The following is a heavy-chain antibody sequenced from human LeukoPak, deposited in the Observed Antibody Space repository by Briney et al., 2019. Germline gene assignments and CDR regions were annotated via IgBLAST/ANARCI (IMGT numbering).Heavy chain of an antibody. CDR1: RGSISSSGYY. CDR2: IYYSGST. Sequence: MPSETLSLTCTLSRGSISSSGYYWGWIRQPPGKGLEWIGSIYYSGSTYYNPSLKSRVTISVDTSKNQFSLKLSSVTAADTAVYYCASTQYYYDSSGYSAFDIWGQGTMVTVSS. CDR3: ASTQYYYDSSGYSAFDI. D-gene: IGHD3-22*01. V-gene: IGHV4-39*07. J-gene: IGHJ3*02.